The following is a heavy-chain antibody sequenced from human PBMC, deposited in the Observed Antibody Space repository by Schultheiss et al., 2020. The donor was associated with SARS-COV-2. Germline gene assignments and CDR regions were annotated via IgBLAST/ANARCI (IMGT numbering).Heavy chain of an antibody. J-gene: IGHJ6*02. CDR1: GGSVSSDSYY. V-gene: IGHV4-61*01. CDR3: ARGSSIRYYYGSGTYGMDV. Sequence: SQTLSLTCTVSGGSVSSDSYYWNWIRQPPGKGLEWIGYIYHSGSTNYNPSLKSRVTISVDKSKNQFSLKLSSVTAADTAVYYCARGSSIRYYYGSGTYGMDVWGQGTTVTVSS. D-gene: IGHD3-10*01. CDR2: IYHSGST.